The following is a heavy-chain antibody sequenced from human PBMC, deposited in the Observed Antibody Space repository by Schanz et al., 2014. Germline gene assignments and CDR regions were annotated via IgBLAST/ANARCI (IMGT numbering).Heavy chain of an antibody. J-gene: IGHJ4*02. CDR2: ISVYNHNK. CDR1: GFNFNNYD. CDR3: ARSAGRDFWSGYYTRFDY. Sequence: QVQLVQSGAEVKKPGASVKVSCTASGFNFNNYDINWVRQATGQGLEWMGWISVYNHNKEYDQKFQGRVTMTTDTSTSTAYMELRSLRSDDTAVYYCARSAGRDFWSGYYTRFDYWGQGTLVTGSS. D-gene: IGHD3-3*01. V-gene: IGHV1-18*04.